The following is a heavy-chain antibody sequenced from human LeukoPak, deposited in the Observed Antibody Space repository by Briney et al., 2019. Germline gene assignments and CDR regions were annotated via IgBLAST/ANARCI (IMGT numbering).Heavy chain of an antibody. J-gene: IGHJ4*02. V-gene: IGHV1-2*04. CDR3: ARATMVRGPRPFDY. CDR2: INPNSGGT. CDR1: GYTFTGYY. Sequence: ASVKVSCKASGYTFTGYYMHWVRQAPGQGLEWMGWINPNSGGTNYAQKFQGWVTMTRDTSISTAYMKLSRLRSDDTAVYYCARATMVRGPRPFDYWGQGTLVTVSS. D-gene: IGHD3-10*01.